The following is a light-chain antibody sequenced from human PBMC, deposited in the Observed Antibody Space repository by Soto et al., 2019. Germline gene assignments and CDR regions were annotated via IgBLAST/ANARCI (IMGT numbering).Light chain of an antibody. CDR2: ATS. CDR3: QQLRSYPLT. V-gene: IGKV1-8*01. CDR1: QGISSY. J-gene: IGKJ4*01. Sequence: AIRMTQSPSSFSASTGDRVTITCRASQGISSYLAWYQHKPGKAPKFLISATSTLQSGVPSRFSGSGSGTEFTLTISSLQPEDFASYYCQQLRSYPLTFGGGTKVDIK.